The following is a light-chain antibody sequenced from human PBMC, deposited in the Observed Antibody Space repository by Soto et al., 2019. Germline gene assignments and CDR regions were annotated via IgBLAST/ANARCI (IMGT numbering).Light chain of an antibody. V-gene: IGKV3-11*01. Sequence: TVLTHSPATLSMSPGERATLSCKASQSIGNSLGWFHQKPGQAARLLIDDAFNRATGITARFTGSGSGSDFTLTISCLDTEDFGVYYCRPRYKWPLTFGGGTKVDIK. CDR3: RPRYKWPLT. CDR2: DAF. CDR1: QSIGNS. J-gene: IGKJ4*01.